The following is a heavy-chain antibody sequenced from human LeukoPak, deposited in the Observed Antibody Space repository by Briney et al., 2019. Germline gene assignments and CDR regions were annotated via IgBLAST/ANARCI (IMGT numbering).Heavy chain of an antibody. Sequence: SETLSLTCTLSLGSISISYWSCVRQSPGKGLEWIGYIYYTGTTNYNPSLKSRVTISVDTSKNQFSLKVNSVTAAATALYYCARRSSGGWRYFDFWGQGTLVTVSS. V-gene: IGHV4-59*08. J-gene: IGHJ4*02. D-gene: IGHD6-25*01. CDR1: LGSISISY. CDR3: ARRSSGGWRYFDF. CDR2: IYYTGTT.